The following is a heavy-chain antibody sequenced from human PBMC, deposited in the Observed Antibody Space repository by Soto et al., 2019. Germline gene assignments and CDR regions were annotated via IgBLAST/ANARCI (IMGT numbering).Heavy chain of an antibody. CDR2: ISYDGSNQ. CDR3: ARPLAVVVSADKMSYYYGMDV. J-gene: IGHJ6*02. V-gene: IGHV3-30*04. CDR1: GFTFSRYA. Sequence: QVQLVESGGGVVQPGRSLRLSCAASGFTFSRYAMHWVRQAPGKGLEWVAVISYDGSNQYYADSVKGRFTISRDNSKNTLYLQMNSLRAEDTAVYYCARPLAVVVSADKMSYYYGMDVWGQGTTVTVSS. D-gene: IGHD2-2*01.